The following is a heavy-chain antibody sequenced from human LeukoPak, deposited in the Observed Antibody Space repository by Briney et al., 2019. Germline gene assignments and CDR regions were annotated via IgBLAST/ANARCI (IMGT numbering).Heavy chain of an antibody. CDR1: GFSLTTSGVG. V-gene: IGHV2-5*02. CDR2: IYWDEDK. CDR3: AHSGAAAGTGVWYLDY. Sequence: ESGPTLVKPTQTLTLTCTFSGFSLTTSGVGVGWIRQPPGKALEWLALIYWDEDKRYIPSLKSRLTITKDTSKNQVVLTMTNMDPVDTATYYCAHSGAAAGTGVWYLDYWGQGTLVTVSS. J-gene: IGHJ4*02. D-gene: IGHD6-13*01.